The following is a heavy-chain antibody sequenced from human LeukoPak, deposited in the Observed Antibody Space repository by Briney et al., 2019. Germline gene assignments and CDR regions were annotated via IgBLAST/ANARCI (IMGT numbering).Heavy chain of an antibody. D-gene: IGHD1-14*01. CDR2: IYSSGST. Sequence: SETLSLTCTVSGDSISSYYWSWIRQPAGRGLEWIGRIYSSGSTNYNPSLKSRVTMSVDTSKNQFSLNLSSVTAADTAVYYCARALYNYYYYMDVWGRGTTVTVSS. CDR3: ARALYNYYYYMDV. V-gene: IGHV4-4*07. J-gene: IGHJ6*03. CDR1: GDSISSYY.